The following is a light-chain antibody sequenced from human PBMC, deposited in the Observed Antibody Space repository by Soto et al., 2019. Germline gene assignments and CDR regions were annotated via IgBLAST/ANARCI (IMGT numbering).Light chain of an antibody. Sequence: QSALTQPASVSGSPGQSITIACTGTSSDVGGYNHVSWYQVHPGKAPRLVIYDVSIRPPAVSDRFSGSTSGNPASLTISGLKAEDEADYYCSSYTATRTVVFGRGTKVTVL. CDR2: DVS. V-gene: IGLV2-14*03. CDR1: SSDVGGYNH. J-gene: IGLJ3*02. CDR3: SSYTATRTVV.